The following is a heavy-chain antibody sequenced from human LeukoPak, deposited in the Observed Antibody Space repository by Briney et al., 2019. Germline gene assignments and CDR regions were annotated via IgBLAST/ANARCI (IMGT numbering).Heavy chain of an antibody. CDR1: GLTFRNYG. CDR3: AGGQGWLADY. CDR2: MREDGGQE. D-gene: IGHD6-19*01. J-gene: IGHJ4*02. Sequence: PGGSLRLSCVGFGLTFRNYGMNWVRQAPGTGLEWVAGMREDGGQEYYVDSVRGRFTISRDSAKNSVYFQMNSLRAEDTAVYYCAGGQGWLADYWGQGTLVTVSS. V-gene: IGHV3-7*03.